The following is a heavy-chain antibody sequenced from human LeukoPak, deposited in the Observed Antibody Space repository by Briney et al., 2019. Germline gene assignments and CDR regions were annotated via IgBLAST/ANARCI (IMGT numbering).Heavy chain of an antibody. J-gene: IGHJ4*02. V-gene: IGHV1-69*13. CDR3: ARPSNPQYYYDSSGALDY. CDR1: GYTFTSYY. CDR2: IIPIFGTA. D-gene: IGHD3-22*01. Sequence: SVKVSCKASGYTFTSYYMHWVRQAPGQGLEWMGGIIPIFGTANYAQKFQGRVTITADESTSTAYMELSSLRSEDTAVYYCARPSNPQYYYDSSGALDYWGQGTLVTVSS.